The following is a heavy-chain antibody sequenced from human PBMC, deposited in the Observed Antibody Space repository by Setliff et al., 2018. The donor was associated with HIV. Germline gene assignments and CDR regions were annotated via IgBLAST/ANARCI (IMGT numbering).Heavy chain of an antibody. CDR2: INPSGGST. J-gene: IGHJ3*02. Sequence: ASVKVSCKSSGYTFTSYYMHWVRQAPGQGLEWMGIINPSGGSTSYAQKFQGRVTMTRDTSTSTVYMELSSLRSEDTAVYYCARDRETIFGVVILPDDAFDIWGQGTMVTVSS. V-gene: IGHV1-46*01. CDR3: ARDRETIFGVVILPDDAFDI. D-gene: IGHD3-3*01. CDR1: GYTFTSYY.